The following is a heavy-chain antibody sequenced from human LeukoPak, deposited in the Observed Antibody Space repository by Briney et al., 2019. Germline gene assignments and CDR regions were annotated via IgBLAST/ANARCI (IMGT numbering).Heavy chain of an antibody. Sequence: SETLSLTCAVYGGSFSGYYWSWIRQPPGKGLEWIGEINHSGSTNYNPSLKSRVTISVDTSKNQFSLKLSSVTAADTAVYYCARGTPNYDILTGYYRLGYYYYYMDVWGKGTTVTISS. J-gene: IGHJ6*03. V-gene: IGHV4-34*01. CDR1: GGSFSGYY. D-gene: IGHD3-9*01. CDR3: ARGTPNYDILTGYYRLGYYYYYMDV. CDR2: INHSGST.